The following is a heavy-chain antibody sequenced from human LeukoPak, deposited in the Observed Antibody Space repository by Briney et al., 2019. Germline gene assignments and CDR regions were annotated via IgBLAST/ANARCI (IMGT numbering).Heavy chain of an antibody. CDR1: GFTFSNYC. V-gene: IGHV3-21*01. CDR3: ARGMEFGVTSGFDS. D-gene: IGHD3-16*01. Sequence: GGSLRLSCAASGFTFSNYCMNRVRQAPGKGLEWVSSVSSSSSFIYYADSVKGRFTISRDNAKNSLYMQMNSLRAEDTAVYYCARGMEFGVTSGFDSWGQGTLLTVSS. J-gene: IGHJ4*02. CDR2: VSSSSSFI.